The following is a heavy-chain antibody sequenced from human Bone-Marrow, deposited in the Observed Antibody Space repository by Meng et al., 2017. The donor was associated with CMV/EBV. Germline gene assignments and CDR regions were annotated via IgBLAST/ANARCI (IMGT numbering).Heavy chain of an antibody. V-gene: IGHV4-34*01. J-gene: IGHJ6*02. CDR2: INHSGST. CDR1: GGSFSGYY. Sequence: SETLSLSCAVYGGSFSGYYWSWIRQPPGKGLEWIGEINHSGSTNYNPSLKSRVTISVDTSKNQFSLKLSSVTAADTAVYYCARRYYYYGMDVWGQGTTVNVSS. CDR3: ARRYYYYGMDV.